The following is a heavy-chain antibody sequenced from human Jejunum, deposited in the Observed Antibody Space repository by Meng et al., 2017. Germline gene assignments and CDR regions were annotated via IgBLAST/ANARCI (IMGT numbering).Heavy chain of an antibody. CDR3: VRDGPNYFDQ. Sequence: VAVGESGGGVVQPGGSLRLSCAASGFTFSGYWMHWFRQGTGKSLVWLSHINSDGTGTSYAESVRGRFTISRDNAKNTLYLQMNSLTVEDTAGYYCVRDGPNYFDQWGQGTLVTVSS. CDR1: GFTFSGYW. CDR2: INSDGTGT. J-gene: IGHJ4*02. V-gene: IGHV3-74*01.